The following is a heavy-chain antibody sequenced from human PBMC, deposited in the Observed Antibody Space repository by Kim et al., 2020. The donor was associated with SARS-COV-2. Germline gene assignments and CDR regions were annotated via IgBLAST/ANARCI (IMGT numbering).Heavy chain of an antibody. CDR2: ISWNSGSI. D-gene: IGHD1-26*01. CDR3: AKDRGGSYRGVDY. V-gene: IGHV3-9*01. Sequence: GGSLRLSCAASGFTFDDYAMHWVRQAPGKGLEWVSGISWNSGSIGYADSVKGRFTISRDNAKNSLYLQMNSLRAEDTALYYCAKDRGGSYRGVDYWGQGTLVTVSS. J-gene: IGHJ4*02. CDR1: GFTFDDYA.